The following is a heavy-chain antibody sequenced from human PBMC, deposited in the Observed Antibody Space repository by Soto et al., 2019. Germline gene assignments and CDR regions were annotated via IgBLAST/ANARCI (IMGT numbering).Heavy chain of an antibody. CDR2: IYYSGST. CDR1: GGSISSSSYY. Sequence: PSETLSLTCTVSGGSISSSSYYWGWIRQPPGKGLEWIGNIYYSGSTNYNPSLKSRVTISVDTSKNQFSLKLSSVTAADTAVYYCAGYYGDLLGFDYWGQGTLVTVSS. CDR3: AGYYGDLLGFDY. V-gene: IGHV4-39*07. D-gene: IGHD4-17*01. J-gene: IGHJ4*02.